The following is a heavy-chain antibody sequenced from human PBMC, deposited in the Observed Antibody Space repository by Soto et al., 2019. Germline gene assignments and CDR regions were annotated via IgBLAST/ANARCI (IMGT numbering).Heavy chain of an antibody. J-gene: IGHJ4*02. D-gene: IGHD2-21*01. CDR1: GFTFSNYG. Sequence: EVQLLESGGGLIQPGGSLGLSWEASGFTFSNYGLTWVPLAPGKGLGWVSTISGSGGRTFYADPVKGRFTISRDNSKNTLYLQMKSLRAEDTAVYYCAKEMIASTLADFFDYWGQGTLVTVSS. V-gene: IGHV3-23*01. CDR2: ISGSGGRT. CDR3: AKEMIASTLADFFDY.